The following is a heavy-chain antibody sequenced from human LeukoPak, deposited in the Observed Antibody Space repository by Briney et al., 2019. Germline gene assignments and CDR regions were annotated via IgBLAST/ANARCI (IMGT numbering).Heavy chain of an antibody. Sequence: SETLSLTCTVSGGSISSYYWSWIRQPPGKGLEWIGYIYYSGSTNYNPSLKSRVTISVDTSKNQFSLKLSSVTAADTAVYYCASAYYDILTAGYYFDYWGQGTLVTVSS. CDR2: IYYSGST. CDR1: GGSISSYY. CDR3: ASAYYDILTAGYYFDY. V-gene: IGHV4-59*01. J-gene: IGHJ4*02. D-gene: IGHD3-9*01.